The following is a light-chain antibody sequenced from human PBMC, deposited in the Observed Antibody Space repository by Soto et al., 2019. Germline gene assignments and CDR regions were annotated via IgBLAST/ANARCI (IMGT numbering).Light chain of an antibody. CDR1: NSNIGSKY. CDR3: AAWDNNLGGPA. Sequence: QSVLTQPPSASGTPGQRVSISCPGSNSNIGSKYVYWYQQLPGTAPKLLMYRNNQRPSGVPERFSGSKSGTSASLAISGLRSEDEADYYCAAWDNNLGGPAFGGGTKVTVL. V-gene: IGLV1-47*01. CDR2: RNN. J-gene: IGLJ2*01.